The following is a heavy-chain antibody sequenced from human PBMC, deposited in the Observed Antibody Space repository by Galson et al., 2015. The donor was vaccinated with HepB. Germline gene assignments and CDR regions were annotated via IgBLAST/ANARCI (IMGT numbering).Heavy chain of an antibody. CDR3: ARDSGLAAAGANWFDP. Sequence: SLRLSCAASGFTFSSYAMHWVRQAPGKGLEWVAGISYDGGNKYYADYVKGRFTISRDNSKNTLYLQMNSLRAEDTAVFYCARDSGLAAAGANWFDPWGQGTLVTVSS. D-gene: IGHD6-13*01. V-gene: IGHV3-30-3*01. CDR2: ISYDGGNK. CDR1: GFTFSSYA. J-gene: IGHJ5*02.